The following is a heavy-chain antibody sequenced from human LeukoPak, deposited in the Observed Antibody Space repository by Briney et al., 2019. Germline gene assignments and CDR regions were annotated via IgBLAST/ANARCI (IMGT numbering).Heavy chain of an antibody. V-gene: IGHV3-21*04. D-gene: IGHD6-19*01. Sequence: GGSLRLSCAASGFTFSSYSMNWVRQAPGKGLEWVSSISGSSSYIYYADSVKGRFTISRDNAKNSLYLQMNSLREEDTALYYCAKASRSSGWFPHDSWGQGTLVTVSS. CDR3: AKASRSSGWFPHDS. J-gene: IGHJ4*02. CDR2: ISGSSSYI. CDR1: GFTFSSYS.